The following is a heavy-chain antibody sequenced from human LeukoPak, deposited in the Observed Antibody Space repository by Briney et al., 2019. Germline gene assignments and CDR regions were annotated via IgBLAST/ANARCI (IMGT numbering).Heavy chain of an antibody. Sequence: SETLSLTCTVSGGSISSSSYYWGWIRQPPGKGLEWIGSIYYSGSTYYNPSLKSRVTISVDTSKNQFSLKLSSVTAADTAVYYCARKITYYYDSSGYYYEFENWFDPWGQGTLVTVSS. CDR1: GGSISSSSYY. J-gene: IGHJ5*02. D-gene: IGHD3-22*01. V-gene: IGHV4-39*01. CDR3: ARKITYYYDSSGYYYEFENWFDP. CDR2: IYYSGST.